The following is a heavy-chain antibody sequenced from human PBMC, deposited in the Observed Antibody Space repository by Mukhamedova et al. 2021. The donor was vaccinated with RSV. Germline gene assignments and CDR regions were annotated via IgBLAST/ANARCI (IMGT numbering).Heavy chain of an antibody. V-gene: IGHV4-59*08. CDR3: ATRKIGFSYMDV. J-gene: IGHJ6*03. D-gene: IGHD5-12*01. CDR2: IYYSGST. Sequence: GLEWLGDIYYSGSTNYNPSLKSRVTISVDTSKSQFSLNLRSVTAADTAAYHCATRKIGFSYMDVWGKGTSVTVSS.